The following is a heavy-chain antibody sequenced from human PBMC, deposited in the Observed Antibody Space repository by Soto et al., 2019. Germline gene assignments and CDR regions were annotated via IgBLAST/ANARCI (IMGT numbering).Heavy chain of an antibody. CDR3: AREGPRKGTYLFDY. CDR1: EFSFNNYA. D-gene: IGHD3-10*01. CDR2: ISSDGNNK. V-gene: IGHV3-30-3*01. Sequence: QVHLVESGGGVVRPGTSLRVSCSASEFSFNNYAVHWVRQAPGEGLEWVALISSDGNNKYYPDSVRGRFTISRDHSNNTVYLQMHSLRVDDTAVYYCAREGPRKGTYLFDYWGQGTLVTVSS. J-gene: IGHJ4*02.